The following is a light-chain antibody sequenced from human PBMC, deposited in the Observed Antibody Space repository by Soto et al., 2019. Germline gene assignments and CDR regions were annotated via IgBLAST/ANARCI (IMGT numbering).Light chain of an antibody. CDR1: QRISSW. V-gene: IGKV1-5*01. CDR2: DAS. J-gene: IGKJ1*01. CDR3: TQHIIYSRA. Sequence: DIQMTQSPSTLSASVGDRITITGRASQRISSWLAWYQQKPGKAPTVLIYDASRLESCVPSKFSGSASGPEFTLTISSLQPDEFATYDSTQHIIYSRAFGQETNVEI.